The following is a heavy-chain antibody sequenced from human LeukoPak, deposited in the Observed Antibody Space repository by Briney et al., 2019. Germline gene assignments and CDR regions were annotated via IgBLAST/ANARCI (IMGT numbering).Heavy chain of an antibody. D-gene: IGHD2-21*02. Sequence: GGSLRLSCAASGFTFSSYSMNWVRQAPGKGLEWVAHIKEDGGEKHYVDPVKGRFTISRDNAKNSLYLQMNSLRAEDTAVYYCARVLGAVVTAIPVYYYYYYGMDVWGQGTTVTVSS. CDR3: ARVLGAVVTAIPVYYYYYYGMDV. V-gene: IGHV3-7*01. CDR2: IKEDGGEK. J-gene: IGHJ6*02. CDR1: GFTFSSYS.